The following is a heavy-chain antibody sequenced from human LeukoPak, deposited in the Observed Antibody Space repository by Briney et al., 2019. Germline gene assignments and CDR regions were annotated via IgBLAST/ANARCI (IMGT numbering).Heavy chain of an antibody. J-gene: IGHJ3*02. CDR3: ARADMVRGVIIMGAFDI. Sequence: GASVKVSCKASGYTFTGYYMHWVRQAPGQGLEWMGWINPNSGGTNYAQEFQGRVTMTRDTSISTAYMELSRLRSDDTAVYYCARADMVRGVIIMGAFDIWGQGTMVTVSS. CDR2: INPNSGGT. V-gene: IGHV1-2*02. CDR1: GYTFTGYY. D-gene: IGHD3-10*01.